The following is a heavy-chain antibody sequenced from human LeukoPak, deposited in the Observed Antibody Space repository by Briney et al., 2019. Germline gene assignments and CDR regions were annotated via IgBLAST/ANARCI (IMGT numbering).Heavy chain of an antibody. CDR3: ARVRASKYCSGGSCHYYYYGMDV. Sequence: ASVKVSCKASGHTFTSYDINWVRQATGQGLEWMGWMNPNSGNTGYAQKFQGRVTMTRNTSISTAYMELSSLRSEDTAVYYCARVRASKYCSGGSCHYYYYGMDVWGQGTLVTVSS. J-gene: IGHJ6*02. CDR2: MNPNSGNT. CDR1: GHTFTSYD. V-gene: IGHV1-8*01. D-gene: IGHD2-15*01.